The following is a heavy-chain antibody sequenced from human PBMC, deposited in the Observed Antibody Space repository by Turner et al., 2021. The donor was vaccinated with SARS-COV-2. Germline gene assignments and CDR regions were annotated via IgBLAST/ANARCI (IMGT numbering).Heavy chain of an antibody. CDR1: GFTFGDYA. J-gene: IGHJ4*02. V-gene: IGHV3-49*03. D-gene: IGHD3-22*01. CDR3: TSDSSGSYGEGGDY. Sequence: EVQLVGSGGGLVQPGRSLRLACTASGFTFGDYAMSWFRQAPGKGLEWVGFIRSKAYGGTTESAASVKGRFTISSADSNSIAYLQMNSLKTEDTAVYYCTSDSSGSYGEGGDYWGQGTLVTVSS. CDR2: IRSKAYGGTT.